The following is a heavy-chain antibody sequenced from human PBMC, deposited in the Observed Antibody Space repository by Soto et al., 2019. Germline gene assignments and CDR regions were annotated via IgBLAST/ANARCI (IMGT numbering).Heavy chain of an antibody. Sequence: GGSLRLSCASSGFTFTNTWMTWVRQGPGKGLEWVGRIKSKSDGGTIDYAAPVKGRFTISRDDSKNTLYLQMNSLKTEDTAVYYCTTGPNLRPLAAFDIWGQGTVVTVS. CDR3: TTGPNLRPLAAFDI. CDR2: IKSKSDGGTI. CDR1: GFTFTNTW. V-gene: IGHV3-15*01. J-gene: IGHJ3*02.